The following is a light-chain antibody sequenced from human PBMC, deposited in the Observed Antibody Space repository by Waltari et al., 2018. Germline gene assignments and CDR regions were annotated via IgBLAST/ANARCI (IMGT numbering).Light chain of an antibody. Sequence: DIVMTQSPDSLAVSLGERATITCKSSQSVLYSSTNKNFLSWYQQKPGQPPKLLIYWASTRESGVPDRFSGSGSGTDFTLTISSLQAEDVAVYYCQQYSSAPPWTFGQGTKGEIK. CDR2: WAS. V-gene: IGKV4-1*01. CDR3: QQYSSAPPWT. CDR1: QSVLYSSTNKNF. J-gene: IGKJ1*01.